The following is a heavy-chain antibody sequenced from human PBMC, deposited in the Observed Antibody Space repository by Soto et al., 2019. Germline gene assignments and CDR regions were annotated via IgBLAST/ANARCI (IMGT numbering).Heavy chain of an antibody. V-gene: IGHV3-66*01. CDR3: ARDIFGGSYDFWH. CDR2: LSSDDKT. J-gene: IGHJ4*02. D-gene: IGHD3-3*01. CDR1: GFIVSGIF. Sequence: EVRLVESGGGLVQPGGSLRLSCAASGFIVSGIFRTWVRQVPGKGPEWVSTLSSDDKTYYADSVRGRFTISRDSSKNTLFLQINTLRAEDTAVYHCARDIFGGSYDFWHGGQRTLVTVSS.